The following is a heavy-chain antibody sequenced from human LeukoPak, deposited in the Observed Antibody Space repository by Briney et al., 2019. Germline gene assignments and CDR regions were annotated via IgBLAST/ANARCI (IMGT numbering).Heavy chain of an antibody. CDR2: IYTSGST. CDR1: GYSINSGYF. V-gene: IGHV4-38-2*02. D-gene: IGHD4-23*01. J-gene: IGHJ6*03. CDR3: VRGDGGNSIYYYYYMDV. Sequence: PSETLSLTCTVSGYSINSGYFWGWIRQPPGMGLEWIGSIYTSGSTYYNPSLKSRVTLSVDTSKNQFSLKLSSVTAADTAVYYCVRGDGGNSIYYYYYMDVWGKGTTVTVSS.